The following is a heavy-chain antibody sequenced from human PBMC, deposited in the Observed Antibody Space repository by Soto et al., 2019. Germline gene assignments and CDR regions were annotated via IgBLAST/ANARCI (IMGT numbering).Heavy chain of an antibody. CDR2: IDSDGSST. Sequence: EVQLVESGGGLVQPGGSLRLSCAASGFTFSRYWMHWVRQAPGKGLVWVSRIDSDGSSTSYADSVKGRFTISRDNAKNTLYLQINSLRAEDTAVYYCARGPYSSSPGYWGQGTLVTVSS. CDR1: GFTFSRYW. J-gene: IGHJ4*02. D-gene: IGHD6-6*01. CDR3: ARGPYSSSPGY. V-gene: IGHV3-74*01.